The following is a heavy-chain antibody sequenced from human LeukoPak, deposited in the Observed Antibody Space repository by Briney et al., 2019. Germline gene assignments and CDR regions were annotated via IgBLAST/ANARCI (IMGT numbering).Heavy chain of an antibody. D-gene: IGHD3-3*01. CDR1: GFSFHDHG. J-gene: IGHJ5*02. CDR3: ARDRTIFGRAEAGSWFDP. Sequence: GTSLRLSCAASGFSFHDHGMDGVGQAPGKGLEWGAVRAADGGVKQYADSVKGRFSLSRDNSKNTVSLQMNGLTAEDTAVYYCARDRTIFGRAEAGSWFDPWGQGTLVTVSS. V-gene: IGHV3-30*03. CDR2: RAADGGVK.